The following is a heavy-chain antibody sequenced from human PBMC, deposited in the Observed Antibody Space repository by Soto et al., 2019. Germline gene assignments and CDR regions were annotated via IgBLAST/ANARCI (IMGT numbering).Heavy chain of an antibody. J-gene: IGHJ6*02. CDR2: TSGSGGST. CDR1: GFTFSSYA. D-gene: IGHD3-10*01. Sequence: GGSLRLSCAASGFTFSSYAMSWVRQAPGKGLEWVSATSGSGGSTYYADSVKGRFTISRDNSKNTLYLQMNSLRAEDTAVYYCASVNWGSGSYYNSFYYYYGMDVWGQGTTVTAP. CDR3: ASVNWGSGSYYNSFYYYYGMDV. V-gene: IGHV3-23*01.